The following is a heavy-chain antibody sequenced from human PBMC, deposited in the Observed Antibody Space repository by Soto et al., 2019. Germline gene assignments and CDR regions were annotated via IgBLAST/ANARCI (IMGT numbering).Heavy chain of an antibody. CDR2: ISHDGSSQ. CDR3: ARDSDPRTTREASRDDFDY. Sequence: PGGSLRLSCAASGFSLSTSAVHWVRRAPGKGLEWVALISHDGSSQLYANSVRGRFAISRDNSKNMIYLQMHGLRSEDTAVYYCARDSDPRTTREASRDDFDYWGQGTLVTVSS. V-gene: IGHV3-30*09. J-gene: IGHJ4*02. CDR1: GFSLSTSA. D-gene: IGHD1-1*01.